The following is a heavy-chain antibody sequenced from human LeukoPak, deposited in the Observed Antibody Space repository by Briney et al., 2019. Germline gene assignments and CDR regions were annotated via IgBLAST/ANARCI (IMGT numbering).Heavy chain of an antibody. CDR1: GGSISSYY. D-gene: IGHD1-26*01. Sequence: SETLSLTCTVSGGSISSYYWSWIRQPPGKGLEWIGYIYYSGSTNYNPSLKSRVTISVDTSKNQFSLKLSSVTAADTAVYYCASSAGRHYYYYYMDVWGKGTTVTVSS. CDR2: IYYSGST. V-gene: IGHV4-59*12. J-gene: IGHJ6*03. CDR3: ASSAGRHYYYYYMDV.